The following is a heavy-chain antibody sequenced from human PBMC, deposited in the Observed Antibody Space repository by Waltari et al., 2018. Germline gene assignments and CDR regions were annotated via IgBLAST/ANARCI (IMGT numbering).Heavy chain of an antibody. CDR1: GGSISSGANY. D-gene: IGHD4-17*01. J-gene: IGHJ4*02. V-gene: IGHV4-61*09. Sequence: QVQLQESGPGLVKPSQTLSLTCTVSGGSISSGANYWTWIRPPAGKGLEWIGYIYTSGSTSNNPSLKRRVTISLDTAKNQFSLKRSAVTSADTAVYYCARGGVYGDFYFDYWGPGILVTVSS. CDR3: ARGGVYGDFYFDY. CDR2: IYTSGST.